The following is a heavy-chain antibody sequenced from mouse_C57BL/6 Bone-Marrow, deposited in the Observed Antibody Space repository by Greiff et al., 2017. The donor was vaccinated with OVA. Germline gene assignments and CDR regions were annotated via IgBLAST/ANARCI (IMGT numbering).Heavy chain of an antibody. D-gene: IGHD1-1*01. CDR2: ISSGSSTI. V-gene: IGHV5-17*01. J-gene: IGHJ4*01. CDR1: GFTFSDYG. Sequence: EVKLQQSGGGLVKPGGSLKLSCAASGFTFSDYGMHWVRQAPEKGLEWVAYISSGSSTIYYADTVKGRFTISRDNAKNTLFLQMTSLRSEDTAMYYCARDGSSWGYYAMDYWGQGTSVTVSS. CDR3: ARDGSSWGYYAMDY.